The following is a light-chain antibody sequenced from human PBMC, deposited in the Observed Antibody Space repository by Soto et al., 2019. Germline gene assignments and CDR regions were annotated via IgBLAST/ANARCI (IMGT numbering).Light chain of an antibody. V-gene: IGKV3-11*01. CDR3: QQFDDSVT. J-gene: IGKJ5*01. Sequence: IVLTQSPATLSLSPGERATLSCRASQSVSSKLAWYQQKPGQAPRLLMYGASDRATGTPGRFSGSGSGTDFTLTISGLEPEDSAVYYCQQFDDSVTFGQGTRLEI. CDR1: QSVSSK. CDR2: GAS.